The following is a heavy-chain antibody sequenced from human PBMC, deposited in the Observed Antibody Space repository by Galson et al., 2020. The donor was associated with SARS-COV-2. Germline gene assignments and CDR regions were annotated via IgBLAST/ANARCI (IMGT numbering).Heavy chain of an antibody. J-gene: IGHJ3*02. D-gene: IGHD3-10*01. V-gene: IGHV3-23*01. Sequence: GGPLRLSCAASGFTLSSYAMSWVRQAPGKGLEWVSAISGSGGSTYYADSVKGRFTISRDNSKNTLYLQMNSLRAEDTAVYYCAKDYDGSGSYSDAFDIWGQGTMVTVSS. CDR1: GFTLSSYA. CDR2: ISGSGGST. CDR3: AKDYDGSGSYSDAFDI.